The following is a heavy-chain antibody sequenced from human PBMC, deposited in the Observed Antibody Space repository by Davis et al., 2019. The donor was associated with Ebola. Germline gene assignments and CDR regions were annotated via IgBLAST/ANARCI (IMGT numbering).Heavy chain of an antibody. CDR3: ARVRFGDTAVDY. CDR2: ITGSGAGT. J-gene: IGHJ4*02. Sequence: GESLKISCAASGFTFRSYAMSWVRQAPGKGLEWVSAITGSGAGTYYADSVKGRFTISRENAKNSLYLQMNSLRAEDTAVYYCARVRFGDTAVDYWGQGTLVTVSS. V-gene: IGHV3-23*01. D-gene: IGHD5-18*01. CDR1: GFTFRSYA.